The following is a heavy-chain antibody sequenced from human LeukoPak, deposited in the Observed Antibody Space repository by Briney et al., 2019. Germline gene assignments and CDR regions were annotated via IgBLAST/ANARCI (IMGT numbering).Heavy chain of an antibody. Sequence: SETLSLTCTVSGGSISSGGYYWSWIRQPPGKGLEWIGEINHSGSTNYNPSLKSRVTISVDTSKNQFSLKLSSVTAADTAVYYCARSSRLYYDWVDWFDPWGQGTLVTVSS. D-gene: IGHD3-22*01. CDR3: ARSSRLYYDWVDWFDP. CDR2: INHSGST. J-gene: IGHJ5*02. V-gene: IGHV4-39*07. CDR1: GGSISSGGYY.